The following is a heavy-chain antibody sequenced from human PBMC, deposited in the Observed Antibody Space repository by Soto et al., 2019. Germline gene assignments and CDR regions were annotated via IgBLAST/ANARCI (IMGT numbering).Heavy chain of an antibody. CDR1: GGSISSYY. Sequence: QVQLQESGPGLVKPSETLSLTCTVSGGSISSYYWSWIRQPAGKGLEWIGRIYTSGSTNYNPFLKSRVTMSVDTSKNQFSLKLSSVTAADTAVYYCARDGRAGGYSYGSTYYYYGMDVWGQGTTVTVSS. CDR2: IYTSGST. V-gene: IGHV4-4*07. D-gene: IGHD5-18*01. J-gene: IGHJ6*02. CDR3: ARDGRAGGYSYGSTYYYYGMDV.